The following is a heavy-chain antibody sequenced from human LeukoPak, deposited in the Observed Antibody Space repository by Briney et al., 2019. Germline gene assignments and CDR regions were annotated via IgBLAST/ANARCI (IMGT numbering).Heavy chain of an antibody. V-gene: IGHV4-34*01. CDR2: INHSGST. J-gene: IGHJ5*02. D-gene: IGHD4-17*01. Sequence: SETLSLTCAVYGGSFSGYYWSWIRQPPGKGLEWIGEINHSGSTNYNPSLKSRVTISVDTSKNQFSLKLSSVTAADTAVYYCARDRDYGWFDPWGQGTLVTVSS. CDR3: ARDRDYGWFDP. CDR1: GGSFSGYY.